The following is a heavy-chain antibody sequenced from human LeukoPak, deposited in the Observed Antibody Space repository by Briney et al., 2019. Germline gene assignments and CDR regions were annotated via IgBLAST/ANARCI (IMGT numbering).Heavy chain of an antibody. V-gene: IGHV3-7*01. D-gene: IGHD3-16*02. CDR2: IKQDGSEK. J-gene: IGHJ6*02. Sequence: PGGSLRLSCAASGFTFSSYWMSWVRQAPGKGLEWVANIKQDGSEKYYVDSVKGRFTISRDNAKNSLYLQMNSLRAEDTAVYYCARAGAGITFGGVIAFYYYYYGMDVWGQGTTVTVCS. CDR3: ARAGAGITFGGVIAFYYYYYGMDV. CDR1: GFTFSSYW.